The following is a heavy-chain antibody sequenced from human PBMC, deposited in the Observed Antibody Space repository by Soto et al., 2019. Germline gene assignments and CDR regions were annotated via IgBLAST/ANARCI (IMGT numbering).Heavy chain of an antibody. CDR1: GGSFSGYY. J-gene: IGHJ3*02. CDR3: ARGSSGDYGVAFDI. Sequence: PSXTLSLTCAVYGGSFSGYYWSWIRQPPGKGLEWIGEINHSGSTNYNPSLKSRVTISVDTSKNQFSLKLSSVTAADTAVYYCARGSSGDYGVAFDIWGQGTMVTVSS. V-gene: IGHV4-34*01. D-gene: IGHD4-17*01. CDR2: INHSGST.